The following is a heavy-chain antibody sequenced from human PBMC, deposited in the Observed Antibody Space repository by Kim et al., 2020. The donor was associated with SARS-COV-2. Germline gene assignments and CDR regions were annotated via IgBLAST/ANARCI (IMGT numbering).Heavy chain of an antibody. V-gene: IGHV3-73*01. CDR3: TRVNPCGVCYWDAFDI. D-gene: IGHD2-8*02. CDR2: IRSKANSYAT. J-gene: IGHJ3*02. Sequence: GGSLRLSCAASGFTLSGSPMHWVRQASGKGLVWVGRIRSKANSYATAYSASVKVRFTSARDDSKNTAFLQMKSLKTEDTAFYYCTRVNPCGVCYWDAFDIWGEGAMVTVSS. CDR1: GFTLSGSP.